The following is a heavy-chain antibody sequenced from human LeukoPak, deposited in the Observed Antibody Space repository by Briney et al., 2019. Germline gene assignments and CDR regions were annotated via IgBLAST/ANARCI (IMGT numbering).Heavy chain of an antibody. CDR1: GGSISRYE. CDR2: IYYSGST. J-gene: IGHJ5*02. CDR3: ARLSSGCYYGFDP. D-gene: IGHD6-19*01. V-gene: IGHV4-59*08. Sequence: PSETLSLTCTVSGGSISRYEWSWIRQPPGKGLEWIGYIYYSGSTNYNPSLKSRVTISVDTSKNQFSLKLTSVTAADTAVYYCARLSSGCYYGFDPWGQGTLVTVSS.